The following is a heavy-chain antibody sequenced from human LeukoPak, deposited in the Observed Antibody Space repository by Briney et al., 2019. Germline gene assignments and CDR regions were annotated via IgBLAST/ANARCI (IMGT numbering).Heavy chain of an antibody. D-gene: IGHD5-18*01. J-gene: IGHJ3*02. CDR1: GFTVSSNY. V-gene: IGHV3-53*01. Sequence: PGGSLRLSCAASGFTVSSNYVSWVRQAPGKGLEWVSVIYSGGSTYYADSVKGRFTISRDNSKNTLYLQMNSLRAEDTAVYYCARLGYGRALGAFDIWGQGTMVTVSS. CDR3: ARLGYGRALGAFDI. CDR2: IYSGGST.